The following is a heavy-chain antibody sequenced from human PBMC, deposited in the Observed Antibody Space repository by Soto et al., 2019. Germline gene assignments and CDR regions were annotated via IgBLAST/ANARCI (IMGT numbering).Heavy chain of an antibody. Sequence: GESLKISCKGSGYRFTGYWIGWVRQMPGKGLECMGIIYPGDSDTRYSPSFQGQVTISADKSISTAYLQWSSLKASDTAVYYCARGAIGREYDDPDELHWYSDLWGRGSLVTVSS. D-gene: IGHD3-3*01. V-gene: IGHV5-51*01. CDR1: GYRFTGYW. CDR2: IYPGDSDT. J-gene: IGHJ2*01. CDR3: ARGAIGREYDDPDELHWYSDL.